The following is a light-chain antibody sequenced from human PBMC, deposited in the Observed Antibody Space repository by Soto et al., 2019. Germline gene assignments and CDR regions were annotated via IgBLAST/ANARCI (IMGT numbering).Light chain of an antibody. V-gene: IGKV3-20*01. CDR1: QNIFSNY. CDR3: QQYSNWPPIT. J-gene: IGKJ5*01. CDR2: GAS. Sequence: EIVLTQSPDTVSVSPGERVTLSCRASQNIFSNYLAWYQQKPGQAPRLLIYGASRRATGIPDRFSGSGSGTEFTLTISSLQSEDFAVYYCQQYSNWPPITFGQGTRLEIK.